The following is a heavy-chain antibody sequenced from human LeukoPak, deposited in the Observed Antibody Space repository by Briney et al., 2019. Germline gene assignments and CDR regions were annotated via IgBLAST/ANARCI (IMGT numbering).Heavy chain of an antibody. CDR1: GYSISSGYY. CDR2: IYHSGST. Sequence: KPSETLSLTCTVSGYSISSGYYWGWIRQPPGKGLEWIGSIYHSGSTYYNPSLKIRVTISVDTSKTQFSLRLSSVTAADTAVYYCAREGITMIKAPVAFDIWGQGTMVTVSS. CDR3: AREGITMIKAPVAFDI. V-gene: IGHV4-38-2*02. D-gene: IGHD3-22*01. J-gene: IGHJ3*02.